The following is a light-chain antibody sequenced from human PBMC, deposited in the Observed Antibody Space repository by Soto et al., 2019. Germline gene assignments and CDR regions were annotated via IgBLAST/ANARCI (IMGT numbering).Light chain of an antibody. CDR3: QQYNNWPRT. Sequence: EIVLTQSPGTLSLSPGERAALSCRASQSVGNNYLAWYQQKPGQAPRLLIYGASSRATGIPDRFSGSGSGTEFTLTISSLQSEDFAVYYCQQYNNWPRTFGQGTKVDIK. CDR2: GAS. V-gene: IGKV3D-15*01. J-gene: IGKJ1*01. CDR1: QSVGNN.